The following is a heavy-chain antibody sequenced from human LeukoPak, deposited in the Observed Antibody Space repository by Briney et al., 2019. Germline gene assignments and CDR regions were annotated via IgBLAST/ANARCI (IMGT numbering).Heavy chain of an antibody. D-gene: IGHD3-22*01. V-gene: IGHV3-21*01. CDR1: GFTFSSYS. Sequence: GGSLRLSCAASGFTFSSYSMNWVRQAPGKGLEWVSSISSSSSYIYYADSMKGRFTISRDNAKNSLYLQMNSLRAEDTAVYYCARTYYSSGYYPYYFDYWGQGTLVTVSS. CDR2: ISSSSSYI. CDR3: ARTYYSSGYYPYYFDY. J-gene: IGHJ4*02.